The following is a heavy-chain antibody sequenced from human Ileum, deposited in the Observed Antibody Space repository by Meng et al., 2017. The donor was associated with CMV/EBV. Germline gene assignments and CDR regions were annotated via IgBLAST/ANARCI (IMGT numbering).Heavy chain of an antibody. Sequence: GESLKISCVASGFTFSNYPMYWVRQAPGKGLEWVAATSSDGSNRFHTDSVKGRFTISRDNSKSTLYLEMNSLRPEDTAVYYCAADRGSGWYFDYWGQGTLVTVSS. CDR2: TSSDGSNR. D-gene: IGHD6-19*01. CDR1: GFTFSNYP. V-gene: IGHV3-30*04. J-gene: IGHJ4*02. CDR3: AADRGSGWYFDY.